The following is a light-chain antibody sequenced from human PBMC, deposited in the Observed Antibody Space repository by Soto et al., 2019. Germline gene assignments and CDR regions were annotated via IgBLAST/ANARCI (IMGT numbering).Light chain of an antibody. Sequence: IHLTQSPSSLAAFFGDRITIPCSARKVTSNDFAWYQQKPGKAPKRLIYAASSLPSGVPSRFSGSGSGTEFTLTISSLQPEDFATYYCLQHNSYPLTFGGGTKVDIK. CDR3: LQHNSYPLT. V-gene: IGKV1-17*01. CDR1: KVTSND. J-gene: IGKJ4*01. CDR2: AAS.